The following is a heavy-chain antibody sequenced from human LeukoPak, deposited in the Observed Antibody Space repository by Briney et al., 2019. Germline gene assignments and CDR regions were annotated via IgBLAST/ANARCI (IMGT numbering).Heavy chain of an antibody. J-gene: IGHJ4*02. CDR2: IYYSGTT. D-gene: IGHD3-22*01. CDR1: GGSISSYY. CDR3: ARVSRSGFYYFDY. Sequence: SETLSLTCTVSGGSISSYYWSWIRQPPGKGLEWIGYIYYSGTTNYNPSLKSRVTISVDTSKNQFSLKLSSVTAADTAVYYCARVSRSGFYYFDYWGQGTLVTVSS. V-gene: IGHV4-59*08.